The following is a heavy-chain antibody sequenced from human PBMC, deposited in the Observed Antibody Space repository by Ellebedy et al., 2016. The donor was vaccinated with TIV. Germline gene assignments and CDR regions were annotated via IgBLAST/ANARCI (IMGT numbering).Heavy chain of an antibody. Sequence: ASVKVSCRASGYTFTNYFLYWVRQAPGQGLEWMGIINPTSGSSNYAQKFQGRVTMTRDTSTSTVYMVLSSLRSEDTTVYYCARGDNYYYDSSGYYYNYWGQGTLFTVSS. V-gene: IGHV1-46*01. J-gene: IGHJ4*02. CDR1: GYTFTNYF. CDR2: INPTSGSS. D-gene: IGHD3-22*01. CDR3: ARGDNYYYDSSGYYYNY.